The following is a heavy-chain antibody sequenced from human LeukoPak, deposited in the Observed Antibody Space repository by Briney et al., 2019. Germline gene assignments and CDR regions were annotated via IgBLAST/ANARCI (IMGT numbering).Heavy chain of an antibody. J-gene: IGHJ4*02. V-gene: IGHV3-48*03. CDR3: ARQQQQLWYD. CDR2: ISSSAGTT. D-gene: IGHD5-18*01. CDR1: GFTFSSYE. Sequence: GGSPRLSCAASGFTFSSYEMNWVRQAPGKGLEWVSYISSSAGTTYYADSVKGRFTISRDNAKNSLYLQMNSLRAEGTAVYFCARQQQQLWYDWGQGTLVTVSS.